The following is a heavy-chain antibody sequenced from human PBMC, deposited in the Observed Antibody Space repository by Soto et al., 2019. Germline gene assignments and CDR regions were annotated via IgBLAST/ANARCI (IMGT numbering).Heavy chain of an antibody. CDR1: GFTFSSYA. J-gene: IGHJ4*02. V-gene: IGHV3-23*01. CDR2: ISGSGGST. D-gene: IGHD3-3*01. CDR3: AKDYYDFWSGYYTIFDY. Sequence: EVQLLESGGGLVQPGGSLRLSCAASGFTFSSYAMSWVRQAPGKGLEWVSAISGSGGSTYYADSVKGRFTISSDNSKNTLYLQMNSLRAEDTAVYYCAKDYYDFWSGYYTIFDYWGQGTLVTVSS.